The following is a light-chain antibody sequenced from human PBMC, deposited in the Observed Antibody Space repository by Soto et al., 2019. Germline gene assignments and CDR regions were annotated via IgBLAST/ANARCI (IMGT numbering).Light chain of an antibody. V-gene: IGKV3-20*01. CDR3: QQYGSSPGT. CDR1: QSVSSSY. Sequence: ETVLTQSPGTLSLSPGERATLSCRASQSVSSSYLAWYQQKPGQAPMLLSYGASSRATGIPDSFSGSGSGTDFTLTISRRETEDFAVYYCQQYGSSPGTCGGGTKVEIK. J-gene: IGKJ4*02. CDR2: GAS.